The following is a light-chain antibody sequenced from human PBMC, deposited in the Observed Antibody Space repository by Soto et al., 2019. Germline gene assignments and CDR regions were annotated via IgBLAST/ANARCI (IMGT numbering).Light chain of an antibody. J-gene: IGLJ2*01. CDR2: EVT. CDR3: SSYSRSNDYVV. V-gene: IGLV2-8*01. Sequence: QSALTQPPSASGSPGQSVTISCTGTSSDVGGYNYVSWYQQHPGKAPKLMIFEVTKRPSGVPGRFSGSKSGNTASLTVSGLQADDEADYYCSSYSRSNDYVVLGGGTKLPVL. CDR1: SSDVGGYNY.